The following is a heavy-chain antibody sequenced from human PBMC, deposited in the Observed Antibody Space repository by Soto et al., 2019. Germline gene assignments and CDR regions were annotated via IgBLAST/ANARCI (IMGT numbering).Heavy chain of an antibody. J-gene: IGHJ6*02. CDR3: AKDRSCSGFTCSEFYYYDMDV. V-gene: IGHV3-43D*04. D-gene: IGHD2-15*01. CDR2: ISWDGDST. Sequence: GGSLRLSCAASGFTFDDYAMHWVRQAPGKGLEWVSLISWDGDSTYYADSVKGRFTISRDNSKNSLYLQMNSLRVEDTALYYCAKDRSCSGFTCSEFYYYDMDVWGQRTTVTVSS. CDR1: GFTFDDYA.